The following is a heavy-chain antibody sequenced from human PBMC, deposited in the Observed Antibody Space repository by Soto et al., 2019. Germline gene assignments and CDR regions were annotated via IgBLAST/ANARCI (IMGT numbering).Heavy chain of an antibody. CDR2: INPNSGGT. V-gene: IGHV1-2*02. CDR3: ARDRGSGWYGDLFDF. D-gene: IGHD6-19*01. Sequence: QVQLVQSGGEVKKPGASVKVSCKASGYTFTGYYIHWVRQAPGQGLEWMGWINPNSGGTHYAQKFQGRVTMTRDTSITTAYMELSRLRSDDTAVYFCARDRGSGWYGDLFDFWGQGTLVTVSS. CDR1: GYTFTGYY. J-gene: IGHJ4*02.